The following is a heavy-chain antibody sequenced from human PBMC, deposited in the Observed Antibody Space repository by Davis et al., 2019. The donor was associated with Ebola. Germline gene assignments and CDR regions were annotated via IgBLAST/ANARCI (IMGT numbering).Heavy chain of an antibody. CDR2: IDKDGTPT. CDR1: GFTFSSYL. J-gene: IGHJ3*02. D-gene: IGHD2-2*01. Sequence: HTGGSLRLSCAASGFTFSSYLMHWVRQVPGKGLVWVSRIDKDGTPTSYADSVKGRFTISKDNAKRTLYLQMNSLRADDTAVYYCARGYCTSTSCYPDAFDIWGQGTMVTVSS. CDR3: ARGYCTSTSCYPDAFDI. V-gene: IGHV3-74*01.